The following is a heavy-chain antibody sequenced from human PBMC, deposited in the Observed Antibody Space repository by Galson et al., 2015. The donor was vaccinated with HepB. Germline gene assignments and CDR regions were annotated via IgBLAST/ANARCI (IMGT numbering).Heavy chain of an antibody. V-gene: IGHV3-21*01. CDR1: GFTFSSYS. J-gene: IGHJ4*02. CDR3: ARDNSYYDSSGMWGGYFDY. Sequence: SLRLSCAASGFTFSSYSMNWVRQAPGRGLEWVSSISSSSSYIYYADSVKGRFTISRDNAKNSLYLQMNSLRAEDTAVYYCARDNSYYDSSGMWGGYFDYWGQGALVTVSS. CDR2: ISSSSSYI. D-gene: IGHD3-22*01.